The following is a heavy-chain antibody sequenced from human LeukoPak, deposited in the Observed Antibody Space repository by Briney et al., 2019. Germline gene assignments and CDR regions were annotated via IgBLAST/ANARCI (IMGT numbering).Heavy chain of an antibody. CDR3: ARARYGGNQIDY. J-gene: IGHJ4*02. V-gene: IGHV1-46*01. CDR2: INPSGGST. Sequence: GASVKVSCKASGYTFTSYGISWVRQAPGQGLEWMGIINPSGGSTTYAQKFQGRVTVTRDTSTSTVYMELSSLRSEDTAMYYCARARYGGNQIDYWGQGTLVTVSS. D-gene: IGHD4/OR15-4a*01. CDR1: GYTFTSYG.